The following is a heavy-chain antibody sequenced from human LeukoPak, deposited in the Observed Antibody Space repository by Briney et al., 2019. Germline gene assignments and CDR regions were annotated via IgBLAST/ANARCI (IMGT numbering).Heavy chain of an antibody. CDR1: GGSISSSSYY. Sequence: SETLSLTCTVSGGSISSSSYYWGWIRQPPGKGLEWIGSIYYSGSTYYNPSLKSRVTISVDTSKNQFSLKLSSVTAADTAVYYCARAVQWLRLTGGYYFDYWGQGTLVTVSS. CDR3: ARAVQWLRLTGGYYFDY. J-gene: IGHJ4*02. D-gene: IGHD5-12*01. V-gene: IGHV4-39*07. CDR2: IYYSGST.